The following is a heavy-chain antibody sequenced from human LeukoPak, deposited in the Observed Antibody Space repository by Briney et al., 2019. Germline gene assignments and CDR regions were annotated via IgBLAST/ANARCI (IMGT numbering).Heavy chain of an antibody. CDR3: ARLGGWAYRDYLQEAFDY. Sequence: ASVKVSCKASGYTFTNFVISWVRQAPGQGLEWMGWISPYNGNTNYAQKVQGRVTMTTDTSTRTVYMELRSLRPDDTAVYYCARLGGWAYRDYLQEAFDYWGQGTLVTVSS. J-gene: IGHJ4*02. D-gene: IGHD4-17*01. CDR1: GYTFTNFV. CDR2: ISPYNGNT. V-gene: IGHV1-18*01.